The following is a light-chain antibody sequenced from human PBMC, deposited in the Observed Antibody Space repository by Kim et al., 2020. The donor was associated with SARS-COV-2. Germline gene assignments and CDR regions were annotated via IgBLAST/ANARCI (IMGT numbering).Light chain of an antibody. Sequence: QSALTQPDSVSGSPGQSITISCTGTTSDVGGYNYVSWYQQYPGKAPKLMIYDVSKRPSGVSDRFSGSKSGNTASLTISGLQAEDEADYYCSSYTTSSTLGVFGGGTQLTVL. J-gene: IGLJ3*02. CDR1: TSDVGGYNY. CDR2: DVS. V-gene: IGLV2-14*01. CDR3: SSYTTSSTLGV.